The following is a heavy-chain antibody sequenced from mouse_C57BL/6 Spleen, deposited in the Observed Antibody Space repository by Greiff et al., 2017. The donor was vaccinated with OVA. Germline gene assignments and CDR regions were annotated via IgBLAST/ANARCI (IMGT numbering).Heavy chain of an antibody. CDR1: GYSITSGYY. J-gene: IGHJ3*01. CDR3: ASYSNPAWFAY. D-gene: IGHD2-5*01. Sequence: EVQLQESGPGLVKPSQSLSLTCSVTGYSITSGYYWNWIRQFPGNKLEWMGYISYDGSNNYNPSLKNRISITRDTSKNQFFLKLNSVTTEDTATYYCASYSNPAWFAYWGQGTLVTVSA. CDR2: ISYDGSN. V-gene: IGHV3-6*01.